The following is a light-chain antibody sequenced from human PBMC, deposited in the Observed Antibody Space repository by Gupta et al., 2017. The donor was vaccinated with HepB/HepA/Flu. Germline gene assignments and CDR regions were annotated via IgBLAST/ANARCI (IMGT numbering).Light chain of an antibody. CDR3: SSYASSNNVV. CDR1: SSDVGGYNY. CDR2: EVS. V-gene: IGLV2-8*01. Sequence: QSALPHPPSASGPPGQSVTISCTGTSSDVGGYNYVSWYQQHPGKAPKLMIYEVSKRPSGVPDRFSGSKSGNTASLTVSGLQAEDEADYYCSSYASSNNVVFGGGTKVTVL. J-gene: IGLJ2*01.